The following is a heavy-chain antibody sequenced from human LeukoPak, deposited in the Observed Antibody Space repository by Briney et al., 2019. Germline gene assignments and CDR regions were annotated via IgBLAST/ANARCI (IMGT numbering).Heavy chain of an antibody. CDR2: IYSGGST. V-gene: IGHV3-66*01. Sequence: GGSLRLSCAASGFTVGSNYMNWDRQAPGKGLEWVSVIYSGGSTYYADSVRGRFTISRDNSKNTLYLQMNSLRAEDTAVYYCAKDQWEERVVVIHNWGQGTLVTVSS. CDR1: GFTVGSNY. D-gene: IGHD3-22*01. J-gene: IGHJ4*02. CDR3: AKDQWEERVVVIHN.